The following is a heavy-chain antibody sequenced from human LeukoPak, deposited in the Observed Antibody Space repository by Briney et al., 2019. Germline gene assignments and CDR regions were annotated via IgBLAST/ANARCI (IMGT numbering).Heavy chain of an antibody. J-gene: IGHJ4*02. CDR3: AREGISVITTDY. CDR1: GFTFSSYA. V-gene: IGHV3-30-3*01. CDR2: ISYDGSNK. Sequence: GGSLRLSCAASGFTFSSYAMHWVRQAPGKGLEWVAVISYDGSNKYYADSVKGRFTISRGNSKNTLYLQMNSLRAEDTAVYYCAREGISVITTDYWGQGTLVTVSS. D-gene: IGHD3-9*01.